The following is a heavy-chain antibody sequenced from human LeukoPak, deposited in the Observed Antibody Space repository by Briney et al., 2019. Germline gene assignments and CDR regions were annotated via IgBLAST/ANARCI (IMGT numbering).Heavy chain of an antibody. CDR2: ISSSGSFI. J-gene: IGHJ4*02. V-gene: IGHV3-21*05. CDR1: GFTFRTSG. CDR3: ARETHYDSSGYHNDY. Sequence: GGSLRLSCAASGFTFRTSGMNWVRQAPGKGLEWVSYISSSGSFIYYADSVKGRFTISRDNAKNSLYLQMNSLRAEDTAVYYCARETHYDSSGYHNDYWGQGTLVTVSS. D-gene: IGHD3-22*01.